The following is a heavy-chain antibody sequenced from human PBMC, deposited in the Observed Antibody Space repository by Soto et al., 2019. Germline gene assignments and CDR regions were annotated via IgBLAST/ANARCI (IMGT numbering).Heavy chain of an antibody. J-gene: IGHJ4*02. V-gene: IGHV3-9*01. CDR1: GFTFDDYA. CDR2: ISWNSGNI. CDR3: VRSKGGYSYGTPFDY. D-gene: IGHD5-18*01. Sequence: EVQLEESGGALVQPGRSLRLSCAASGFTFDDYAMHWVRQVLGKGLEWVSSISWNSGNIGYADSVKGRFTTSRDNAKNSLYLQMNSLRPEDTALYYCVRSKGGYSYGTPFDYWGQGTPVTGSS.